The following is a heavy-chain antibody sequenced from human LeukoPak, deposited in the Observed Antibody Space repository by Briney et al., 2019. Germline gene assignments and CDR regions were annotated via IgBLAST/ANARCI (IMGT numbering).Heavy chain of an antibody. D-gene: IGHD6-19*01. CDR3: AKGSIAVAGKGYYSYMDV. V-gene: IGHV3-30*02. CDR1: GFAFNGYA. Sequence: GGSLRLSCAASGFAFNGYAMNWVRQAPGKGLEWVAFIPYDGSNKYYADSVKGRFTISRDNSKNTLYLQMNSLRPEDTAVYNCAKGSIAVAGKGYYSYMDVWGKGTTVTVSS. J-gene: IGHJ6*03. CDR2: IPYDGSNK.